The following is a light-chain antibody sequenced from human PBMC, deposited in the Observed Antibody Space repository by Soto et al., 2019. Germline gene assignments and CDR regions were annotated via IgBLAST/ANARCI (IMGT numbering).Light chain of an antibody. CDR2: GNS. CDR1: SSNIGNNY. CDR3: AAWDDSLSGVV. V-gene: IGLV1-47*02. J-gene: IGLJ3*02. Sequence: QSVLTQPPSVSAAPGQKVTISCSGSSSNIGNNYVSWYQQLPGTAPKLVMHGNSQRPSGVPDRFSGSKSGTSASLAISGLRTEDEAQYYCAAWDDSLSGVVFGGGTKLTVL.